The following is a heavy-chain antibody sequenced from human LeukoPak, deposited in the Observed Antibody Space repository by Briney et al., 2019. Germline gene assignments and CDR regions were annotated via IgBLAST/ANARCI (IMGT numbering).Heavy chain of an antibody. J-gene: IGHJ4*02. V-gene: IGHV3-30*02. Sequence: GGSLRLSCAASGFTFSSYGMYWVRQAPGKGLEWVAFIRYEGSNEYYADSVKGRFTISRDNSKNTLYLQTNSLRGEDTAVYYCAKVYGVAGIDYWGQGTLVTVSS. CDR1: GFTFSSYG. CDR2: IRYEGSNE. D-gene: IGHD6-19*01. CDR3: AKVYGVAGIDY.